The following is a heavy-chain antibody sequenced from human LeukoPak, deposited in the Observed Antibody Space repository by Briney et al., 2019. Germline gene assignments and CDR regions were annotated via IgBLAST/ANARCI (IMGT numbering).Heavy chain of an antibody. CDR1: GIILSSYW. CDR2: INSDGSST. CDR3: ARARYDILTGYYKEYYYYYMDV. J-gene: IGHJ6*03. D-gene: IGHD3-9*01. V-gene: IGHV3-74*01. Sequence: PGGSLTLSCAASGIILSSYWMSWVRQAPGKGLVWVSRINSDGSSTSYADSVKGRFTISRDNAKNTLYLQMNSLRAEDTAVYYCARARYDILTGYYKEYYYYYMDVWGKGTTVTVSS.